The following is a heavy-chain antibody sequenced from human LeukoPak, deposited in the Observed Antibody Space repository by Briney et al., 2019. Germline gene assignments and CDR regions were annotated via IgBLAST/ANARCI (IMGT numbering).Heavy chain of an antibody. CDR2: IIPILGIA. CDR1: GGTFSSYA. Sequence: SVKVSCKASGGTFSSYAISWVRQAPGQGLEWMGRIIPILGIANYAQKFQGRVTITADKSTSTAYMELSSLRSEDTAVYYCARAIGITGTNWFDPWGQGTLVTVSS. J-gene: IGHJ5*02. D-gene: IGHD1-7*01. V-gene: IGHV1-69*04. CDR3: ARAIGITGTNWFDP.